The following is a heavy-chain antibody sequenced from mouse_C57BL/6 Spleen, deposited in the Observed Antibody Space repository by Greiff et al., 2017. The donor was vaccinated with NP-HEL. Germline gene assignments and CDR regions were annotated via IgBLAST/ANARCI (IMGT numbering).Heavy chain of an antibody. CDR2: IHPSDSDT. V-gene: IGHV1-74*01. D-gene: IGHD2-4*01. Sequence: VQLQQSGAELVKPGASVKVSCEASGYTFTSYWMHWVKQRPGQGLEWIGRIHPSDSDTNYNQKFKGKATLTVDTSSSTAYMQLSSLTSEDSAVYYCAIGKEFYYDYPFAYWGQGTLVTVSA. CDR3: AIGKEFYYDYPFAY. J-gene: IGHJ3*01. CDR1: GYTFTSYW.